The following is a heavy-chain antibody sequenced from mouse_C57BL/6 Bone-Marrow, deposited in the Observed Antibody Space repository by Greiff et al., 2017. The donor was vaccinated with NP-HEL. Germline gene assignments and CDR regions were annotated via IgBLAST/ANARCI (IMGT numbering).Heavy chain of an antibody. CDR3: ARSWVITTVVAHYAMDY. V-gene: IGHV1-50*01. CDR1: GYTFTSSW. J-gene: IGHJ4*01. D-gene: IGHD1-1*01. Sequence: VQLQQSGAELVKPGASVKLSCKASGYTFTSSWMQWVKQRPGQGLEWIGEIVPSVCYTNYTQKFKGKGTLTVDPSSSTAYMQLSSLASEDAAVYDCARSWVITTVVAHYAMDYWGQGTSVTVSS. CDR2: IVPSVCYT.